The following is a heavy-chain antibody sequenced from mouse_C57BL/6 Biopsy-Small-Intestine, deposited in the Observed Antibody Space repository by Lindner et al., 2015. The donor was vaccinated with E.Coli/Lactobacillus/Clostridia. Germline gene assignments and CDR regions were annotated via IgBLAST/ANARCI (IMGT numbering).Heavy chain of an antibody. V-gene: IGHV1-80*01. Sequence: VQLQESGADLVKPGASVKISCKASGYAFSNYWMNWVKQRPGKGLEWIGQIYPGDGDTNYNGKFKGKATLTADKSSSTAYMQLSSLTSEDSAVYFCAREGVTVGYAMDYWGQGTSATVSS. CDR1: GYAFSNYW. CDR2: IYPGDGDT. CDR3: AREGVTVGYAMDY. D-gene: IGHD1-1*01. J-gene: IGHJ4*01.